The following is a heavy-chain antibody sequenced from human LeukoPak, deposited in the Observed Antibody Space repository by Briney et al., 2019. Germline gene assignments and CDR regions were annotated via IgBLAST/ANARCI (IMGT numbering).Heavy chain of an antibody. J-gene: IGHJ4*02. CDR2: ISYDGSDK. CDR1: GFTFSNYG. CDR3: ASGGEPRWD. V-gene: IGHV3-30*03. Sequence: GGSLRLSCAASGFTFSNYGMHWVRQAPGKGLEWVAVISYDGSDKYYADSVKGRFTISRDNAKNSLYLQMNSLRAEDTAVYYCASGGEPRWDWGQGTLVIVSS. D-gene: IGHD1-26*01.